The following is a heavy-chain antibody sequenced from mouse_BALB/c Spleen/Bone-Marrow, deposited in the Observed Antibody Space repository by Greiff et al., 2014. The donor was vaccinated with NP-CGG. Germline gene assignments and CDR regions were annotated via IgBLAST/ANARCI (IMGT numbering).Heavy chain of an antibody. CDR2: INPSSGYT. Sequence: QVQLQQSGAELARPGASVKMSCRASGYTFTTYTIHWVRQRPGQGLEWIGYINPSSGYTNYNQKFKDKATLTADKSSSTAYMQLSSLTSEDSAVYYCARRDDGYVFFGYWGQGTTLTVSS. V-gene: IGHV1-4*01. J-gene: IGHJ2*01. D-gene: IGHD2-3*01. CDR3: ARRDDGYVFFGY. CDR1: GYTFTTYT.